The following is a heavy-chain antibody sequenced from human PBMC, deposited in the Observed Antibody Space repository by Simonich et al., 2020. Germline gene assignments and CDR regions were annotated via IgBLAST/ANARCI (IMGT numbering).Heavy chain of an antibody. CDR2: LGGDHGNT. V-gene: IGHV1-18*01. J-gene: IGHJ4*02. D-gene: IGHD2-15*01. CDR3: ARASRGTWWYYYFDY. Sequence: QGQLVQSGAEVKKPGASVKVSCKASGYTFTSYGISCERQCPGQGLEWMVELGGDHGNTNNAQQLQGRVTMTPDTSPGTAYMEQRILRSDDTAVYYCARASRGTWWYYYFDYWGQGTLVTVSS. CDR1: GYTFTSYG.